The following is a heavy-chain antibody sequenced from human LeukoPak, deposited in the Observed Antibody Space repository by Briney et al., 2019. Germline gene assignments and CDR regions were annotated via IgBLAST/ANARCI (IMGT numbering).Heavy chain of an antibody. Sequence: ASVKVSCKASGYTFTDYYMHWVRQAPGQGLEWMGWINPNSGGTNYAQRFQGRVTMTRDTSISTAYMELSRLTSDETAVYYCASIWFGESYSGDFWGQGTLVTVSS. CDR3: ASIWFGESYSGDF. V-gene: IGHV1-2*02. CDR2: INPNSGGT. D-gene: IGHD3-10*01. CDR1: GYTFTDYY. J-gene: IGHJ4*02.